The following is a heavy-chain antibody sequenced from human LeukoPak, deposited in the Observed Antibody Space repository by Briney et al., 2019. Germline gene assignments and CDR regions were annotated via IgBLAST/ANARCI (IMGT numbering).Heavy chain of an antibody. V-gene: IGHV3-21*01. J-gene: IGHJ4*02. CDR1: GFTFSSYS. D-gene: IGHD1-26*01. CDR3: AREVVGASSGDY. CDR2: ISRSSSYI. Sequence: GGSLRLSCAASGFTFSSYSMNWARQAPGKGLEWVSSISRSSSYIYYADSVKGRLTISRDNAKNSLCLQMNSLRAEDTAVYYCAREVVGASSGDYWGQGTLVTVSS.